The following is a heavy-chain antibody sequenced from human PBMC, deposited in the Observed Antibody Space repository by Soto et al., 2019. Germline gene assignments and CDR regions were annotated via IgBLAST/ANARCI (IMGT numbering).Heavy chain of an antibody. D-gene: IGHD1-1*01. Sequence: GGSMRLSCAAAGFTFSGSWVRWVRQAPGKGLEWVANIKQDGSEKYYVDYVKGRFTISRDNAKNSLYLQMNSLRAEDTAVYYCQKAPPKWNSKATSDLWGQGTMVPVSS. CDR1: GFTFSGSW. CDR2: IKQDGSEK. V-gene: IGHV3-7*03. J-gene: IGHJ3*01. CDR3: QKAPPKWNSKATSDL.